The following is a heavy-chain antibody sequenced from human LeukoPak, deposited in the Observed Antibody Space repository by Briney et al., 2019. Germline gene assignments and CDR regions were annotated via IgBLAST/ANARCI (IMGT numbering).Heavy chain of an antibody. V-gene: IGHV3-23*01. Sequence: GGSLRLSCAASGFTFSSYAMSWVRQAPGRGLEWVSAITSSGGSTYYADSVKGRFTISRDNSKNTLYLQMNCLRAEDTAVYYCAKDPHVDTADFDYWGQGTLVTVSS. CDR2: ITSSGGST. J-gene: IGHJ4*02. CDR1: GFTFSSYA. CDR3: AKDPHVDTADFDY. D-gene: IGHD5-18*01.